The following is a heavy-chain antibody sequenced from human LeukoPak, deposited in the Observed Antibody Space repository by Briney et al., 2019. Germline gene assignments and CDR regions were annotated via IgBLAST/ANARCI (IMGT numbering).Heavy chain of an antibody. CDR1: GFTFSNYG. CDR3: AREGPRGNSQFDY. D-gene: IGHD2/OR15-2a*01. V-gene: IGHV3-33*01. Sequence: GESLRLSCAASGFTFSNYGMHWVRQVPGKGLEWVALIWYDGSNKYYTDSVKGRLTISRDNSRDTLFLQMNSLRAEDTAVYYCAREGPRGNSQFDYWGQGTLVTVSS. CDR2: IWYDGSNK. J-gene: IGHJ4*02.